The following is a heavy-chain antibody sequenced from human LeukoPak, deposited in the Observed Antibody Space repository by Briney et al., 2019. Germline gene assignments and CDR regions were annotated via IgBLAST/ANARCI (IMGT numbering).Heavy chain of an antibody. D-gene: IGHD2-15*01. V-gene: IGHV7-4-1*02. Sequence: ASVKVSCKASGYTFTSYAMNWVRQAPGQGLEWMGWINTNTGNPTYAQGFTGRFVFSLDTSVSTAYLQISSLKAEDTAVYYCARKSVAATPRDIVYQYYSMDVWGRGTTVTVSS. J-gene: IGHJ6*03. CDR1: GYTFTSYA. CDR3: ARKSVAATPRDIVYQYYSMDV. CDR2: INTNTGNP.